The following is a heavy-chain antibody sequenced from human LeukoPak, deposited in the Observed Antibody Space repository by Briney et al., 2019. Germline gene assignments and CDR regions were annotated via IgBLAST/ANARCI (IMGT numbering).Heavy chain of an antibody. CDR1: GYTFTGYY. CDR3: ARDGFNVMDIVVVPAAPGDV. J-gene: IGHJ6*04. V-gene: IGHV1-2*02. Sequence: GASVKVSCKASGYTFTGYYMHWVRQAPGQGLEWMGWINPNSGGTNYAQKFQGRVTMTRDTSISTAYMELSRLRSDDTAVYYCARDGFNVMDIVVVPAAPGDVWGKGTTVTVSS. D-gene: IGHD2-2*03. CDR2: INPNSGGT.